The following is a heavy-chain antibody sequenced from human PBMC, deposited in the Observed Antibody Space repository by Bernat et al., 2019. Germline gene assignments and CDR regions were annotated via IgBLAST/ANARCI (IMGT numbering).Heavy chain of an antibody. D-gene: IGHD2-15*01. J-gene: IGHJ6*03. CDR2: LHYSGTT. CDR1: GASMNSYY. Sequence: QVQLQESGPGLVKPSETLSLTCSVSGASMNSYYWSWIRQSPGKGLEWIAYLHYSGTTNYNPSLKSRVTVSVDRSKNQFSLKLSPVIAADTAIYYCASVPVVCSGGTCYYYVDVWGKGTTVTVSS. CDR3: ASVPVVCSGGTCYYYVDV. V-gene: IGHV4-59*01.